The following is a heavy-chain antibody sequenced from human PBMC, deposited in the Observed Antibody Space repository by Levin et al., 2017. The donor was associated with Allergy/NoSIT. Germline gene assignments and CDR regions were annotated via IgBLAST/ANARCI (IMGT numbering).Heavy chain of an antibody. D-gene: IGHD2-15*01. V-gene: IGHV1-8*01. CDR1: GYTFTSYD. J-gene: IGHJ6*03. CDR3: ARTCSGGSCYYYYYYMDV. Sequence: GESLKISCKASGYTFTSYDINWVRQATGQGLEWMGWMNPNSGNTGYAQKFQGRVTMTRNTSISTAYMELSSLRSEATAVYYCARTCSGGSCYYYYYYMDVWGKGTTVTVSS. CDR2: MNPNSGNT.